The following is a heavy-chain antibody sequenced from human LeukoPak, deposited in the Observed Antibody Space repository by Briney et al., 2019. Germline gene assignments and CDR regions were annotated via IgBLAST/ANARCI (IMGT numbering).Heavy chain of an antibody. CDR2: INHRGST. V-gene: IGHV4-34*01. J-gene: IGHJ4*02. D-gene: IGHD6-13*01. Sequence: PSETLSLTCAVYGGSFSGYYWSWIRQPPGKGLEWMGEINHRGSTNYNPPLQSRVTISVDTSKNQFSLKLSSVTAADTAVYYCARSHSSSDAFDIWGQGTLVTVSS. CDR3: ARSHSSSDAFDI. CDR1: GGSFSGYY.